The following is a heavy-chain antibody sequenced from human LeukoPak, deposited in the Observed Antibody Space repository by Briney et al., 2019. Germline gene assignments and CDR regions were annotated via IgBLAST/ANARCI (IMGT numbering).Heavy chain of an antibody. D-gene: IGHD2-2*01. CDR2: INSDGSST. CDR1: GFTFSSYW. CDR3: ARDGPLKDIVVVPAAVYSSSYYYYYMDV. V-gene: IGHV3-74*01. Sequence: GGSLRLSCAASGFTFSSYWMHWVRQAPGKGLVWVSRINSDGSSTSYADSVKGRFTISRDNAKNTLYLQMNSLRAGDTAVYYCARDGPLKDIVVVPAAVYSSSYYYYYMDVWGKGTTVTVSS. J-gene: IGHJ6*03.